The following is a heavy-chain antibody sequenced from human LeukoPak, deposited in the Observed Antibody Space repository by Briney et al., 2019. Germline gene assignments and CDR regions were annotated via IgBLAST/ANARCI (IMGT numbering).Heavy chain of an antibody. D-gene: IGHD6-19*01. CDR2: INHSGST. CDR3: ARVGRLQWLVRYSAFDI. J-gene: IGHJ3*02. V-gene: IGHV4-34*01. Sequence: SETLSLTCAAYGGSFSGYYWSWIRQPPGKGLEWIGEINHSGSTNYNPSLKSRVTISVDTSKNQFSLKLSSVTAADTAVYYCARVGRLQWLVRYSAFDIWGQGTMVTVSS. CDR1: GGSFSGYY.